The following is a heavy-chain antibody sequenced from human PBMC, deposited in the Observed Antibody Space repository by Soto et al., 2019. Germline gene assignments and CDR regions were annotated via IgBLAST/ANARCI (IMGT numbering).Heavy chain of an antibody. CDR1: GGSISSYY. Sequence: PSETLSLTCTVSGGSISSYYWSWIRQPPGKGLEWIGYIYYSGSTNYNPSLKSRVTISVDTSKNQFSLKLSSVTAADTAVYYCAREWNYSNYVAFDYWGQGTLVTVSS. CDR2: IYYSGST. D-gene: IGHD4-4*01. CDR3: AREWNYSNYVAFDY. V-gene: IGHV4-59*01. J-gene: IGHJ4*02.